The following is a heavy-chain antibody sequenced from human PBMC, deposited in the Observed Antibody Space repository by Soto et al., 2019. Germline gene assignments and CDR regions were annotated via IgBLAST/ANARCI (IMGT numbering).Heavy chain of an antibody. CDR1: GYTFTSYY. V-gene: IGHV1-46*01. J-gene: IGHJ3*02. Sequence: QVQLVQSGAEVKKPGASVKVSCKASGYTFTSYYMHWVRQAPGQGLEWMGIINPSGGSTSYAQRFQGRVTMTWDTSTSTVYMELSSLRSEDTAVYYCARTCYGCNSKGGAFDNWGQGTMVTVSS. D-gene: IGHD4-17*01. CDR3: ARTCYGCNSKGGAFDN. CDR2: INPSGGST.